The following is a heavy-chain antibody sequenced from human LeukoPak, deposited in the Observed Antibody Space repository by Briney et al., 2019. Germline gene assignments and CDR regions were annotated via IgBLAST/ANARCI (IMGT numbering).Heavy chain of an antibody. J-gene: IGHJ6*02. D-gene: IGHD3-10*01. V-gene: IGHV1-8*01. CDR1: GYTFTSYV. CDR3: ARYITMVRGVIKRNYYYGMDV. Sequence: GASVKVSCKASGYTFTSYVINWVRQATGPGLEGMGWMNPNSGKTGYAQKFQGRVTMTRNTSISTAYMELSSLRSEDTAVYYCARYITMVRGVIKRNYYYGMDVWGQGTTVTVSS. CDR2: MNPNSGKT.